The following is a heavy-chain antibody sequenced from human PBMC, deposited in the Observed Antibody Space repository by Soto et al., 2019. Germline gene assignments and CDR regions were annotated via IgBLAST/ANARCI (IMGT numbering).Heavy chain of an antibody. CDR1: GFTFSNAW. CDR2: IKSKTDGGTT. Sequence: GRYLRLSCAASGFTFSNAWMSWVRQAPGKGLEWVGRIKSKTDGGTTDYAAPVKGRFTISRDDSQRMLFLQMNSLKTEDTALYYCTTDDPINTYWGQGTLVTVSS. V-gene: IGHV3-15*01. J-gene: IGHJ4*02. CDR3: TTDDPINTY.